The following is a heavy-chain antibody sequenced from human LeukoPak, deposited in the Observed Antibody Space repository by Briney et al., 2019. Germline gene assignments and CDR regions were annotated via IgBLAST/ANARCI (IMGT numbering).Heavy chain of an antibody. V-gene: IGHV4-59*01. CDR1: GGSISGFY. CDR3: ARDTRDAFDI. CDR2: VYYSGNT. J-gene: IGHJ3*02. Sequence: PSETLSLTCTVSGGSISGFYWNWIRQPPGKGLEWIGYVYYSGNTNYNPSLKSRVTISLDTSKNQFSLKLRSVTAADTAVYYCARDTRDAFDIWGQGTMVTVSS.